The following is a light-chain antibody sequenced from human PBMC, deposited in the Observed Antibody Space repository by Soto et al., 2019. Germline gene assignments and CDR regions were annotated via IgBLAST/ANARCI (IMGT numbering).Light chain of an antibody. CDR1: QSVSSSY. CDR3: QQYGSSRGFT. CDR2: GAS. J-gene: IGKJ3*01. Sequence: EIVLTQSPGTLSLSPGERATLSCRASQSVSSSYLAWYQQKPGQAPRLLIHGASSRATGIPDRFSGSGSATDFTLTISRLEPEDFAVYYCQQYGSSRGFTFGPGTKVDIK. V-gene: IGKV3-20*01.